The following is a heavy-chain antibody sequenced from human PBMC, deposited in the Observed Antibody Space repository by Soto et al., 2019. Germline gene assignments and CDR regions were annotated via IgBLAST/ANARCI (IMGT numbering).Heavy chain of an antibody. V-gene: IGHV2-26*01. CDR1: GFSLSNARMG. Sequence: ESGPTLVNPTETLTLTCTVSGFSLSNARMGVSWIRQPPGKALKWLAHIFSNDEKSYSTSLKSRLTISKDTSKSQVVLTMTNMDPVDTATYYCARTQPPGYSSGWYGVYYFDYWGQGTLVTVSS. J-gene: IGHJ4*02. D-gene: IGHD6-19*01. CDR2: IFSNDEK. CDR3: ARTQPPGYSSGWYGVYYFDY.